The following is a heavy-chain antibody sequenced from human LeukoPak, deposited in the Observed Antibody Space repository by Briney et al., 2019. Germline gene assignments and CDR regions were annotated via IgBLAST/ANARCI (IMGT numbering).Heavy chain of an antibody. V-gene: IGHV3-48*01. Sequence: PGGSLRLSCAASGFTFSSYSMNWVRQAPGKGLEWVSYISSSSSTIYYADSVKGRFTISRDNSKNTLYLQMNSLRAEDTAVYYCAKKGNDYVWGSYPPGYFDYWGQGTLVTVSS. D-gene: IGHD3-16*02. CDR2: ISSSSSTI. CDR1: GFTFSSYS. CDR3: AKKGNDYVWGSYPPGYFDY. J-gene: IGHJ4*02.